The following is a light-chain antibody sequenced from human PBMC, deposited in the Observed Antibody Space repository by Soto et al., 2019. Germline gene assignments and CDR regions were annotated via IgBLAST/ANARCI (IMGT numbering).Light chain of an antibody. J-gene: IGKJ4*01. CDR1: QSVRSN. V-gene: IGKV3D-15*01. CDR3: QHFSRWPLT. CDR2: GAS. Sequence: EIVMTQSPATLSVSPGERATLSCRASQSVRSNLAWYQQKPGQAPRLLIYGASTRATGIPARFSGSGSGTEFTLTSSSLQSEDTAVYYCQHFSRWPLTFGGGTKVEIK.